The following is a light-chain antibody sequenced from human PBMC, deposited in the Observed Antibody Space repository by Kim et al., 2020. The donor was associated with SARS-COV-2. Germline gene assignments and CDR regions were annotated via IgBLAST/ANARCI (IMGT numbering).Light chain of an antibody. Sequence: QSITISCTGTSSDIGGYNYVSWYRQHPGKAPKLMIYDVSKRPSGVSNRFSGSKSGNTASLTISGLQAEDEADYYCSSYRSSSTFVVFGGGTQLTVL. CDR3: SSYRSSSTFVV. J-gene: IGLJ2*01. CDR2: DVS. CDR1: SSDIGGYNY. V-gene: IGLV2-14*04.